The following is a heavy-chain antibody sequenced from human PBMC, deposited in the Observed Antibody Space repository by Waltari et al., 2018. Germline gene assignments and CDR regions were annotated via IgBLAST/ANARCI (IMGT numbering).Heavy chain of an antibody. J-gene: IGHJ5*02. CDR1: GFTFSSYA. Sequence: QVQLVESGGGVVQPGRSLRLSCAASGFTFSSYAMHWVRQAPGKGLEWVAVISYDGSNKYYADSVKGRFTISRDKSKNTLYLQMNSLRAEDTAVYYCAREKVWQLGRDNWFDPWGQGTLVTVSS. CDR2: ISYDGSNK. V-gene: IGHV3-30-3*01. CDR3: AREKVWQLGRDNWFDP. D-gene: IGHD6-13*01.